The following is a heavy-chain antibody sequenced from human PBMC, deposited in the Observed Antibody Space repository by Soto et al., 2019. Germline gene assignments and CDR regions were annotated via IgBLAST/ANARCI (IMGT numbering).Heavy chain of an antibody. Sequence: GASVKVSCKASGGTFSSYAISWVRQAPGQGLEWMGGIIPIFGTANYAQKFQGRVTITADESTSTAYMELSSLRSEDTAVYYCARATISIAVAGTYFDYWGQGTLVTVSS. J-gene: IGHJ4*02. CDR3: ARATISIAVAGTYFDY. CDR2: IIPIFGTA. CDR1: GGTFSSYA. D-gene: IGHD6-19*01. V-gene: IGHV1-69*13.